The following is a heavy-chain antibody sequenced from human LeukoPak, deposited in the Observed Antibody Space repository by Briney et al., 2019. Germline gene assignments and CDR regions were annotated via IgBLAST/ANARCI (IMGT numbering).Heavy chain of an antibody. CDR2: IYYSGST. J-gene: IGHJ4*02. CDR3: ARRTPRHALKGYYFDY. CDR1: GGSISSSSYY. V-gene: IGHV4-39*01. Sequence: SETLSLTCTVSGGSISSSSYYWGWIRQPPGKGLEWIGSIYYSGSTYYNPSLKSRVTISVDTSKNQFSLKLSSVTAADTAVYYCARRTPRHALKGYYFDYWGQGTLVTVSS.